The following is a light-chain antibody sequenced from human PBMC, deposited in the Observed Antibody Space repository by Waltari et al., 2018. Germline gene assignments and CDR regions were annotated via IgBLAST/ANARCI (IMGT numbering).Light chain of an antibody. CDR1: QSISTW. J-gene: IGKJ1*01. V-gene: IGKV1-5*03. CDR3: QQYSSFPRT. CDR2: KAS. Sequence: DIQMTPSPSTLSASVGDIVTLTCRASQSISTWLAWYQQKPGRAPKLLIYKASSLESGVPSRFSGSGSGTEFTLTISSLQPDDFATYYCQQYSSFPRTFGQGTKVEIK.